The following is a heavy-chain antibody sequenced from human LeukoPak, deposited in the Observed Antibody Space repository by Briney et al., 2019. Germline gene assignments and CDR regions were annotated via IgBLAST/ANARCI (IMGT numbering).Heavy chain of an antibody. D-gene: IGHD3-9*01. CDR2: IRYHGNEK. Sequence: GGSLRLSCAASGFTFSTNGMHWDRQAPGKGLEWVTYIRYHGNEKYYAESVKGRFTISRDNSKNTLFLQMHSLRAEDTAVYYCVKDFEWSFDYWGQGTLVTVSS. V-gene: IGHV3-30*02. CDR3: VKDFEWSFDY. CDR1: GFTFSTNG. J-gene: IGHJ4*02.